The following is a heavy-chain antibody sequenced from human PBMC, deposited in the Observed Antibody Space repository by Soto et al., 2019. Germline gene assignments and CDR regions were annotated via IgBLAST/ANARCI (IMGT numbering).Heavy chain of an antibody. Sequence: SETLSLTCTVSGDSSVSSSSYYWGWIRQPPGKGLEWIGSIYYTGNTFYSPSFRSRLTISVDTSKSQFSLKLRSVTAADTATYCCASEVSSTDGMDVWGQGTTVTVSS. D-gene: IGHD2-15*01. CDR3: ASEVSSTDGMDV. CDR1: GDSSVSSSSYY. J-gene: IGHJ6*02. V-gene: IGHV4-39*01. CDR2: IYYTGNT.